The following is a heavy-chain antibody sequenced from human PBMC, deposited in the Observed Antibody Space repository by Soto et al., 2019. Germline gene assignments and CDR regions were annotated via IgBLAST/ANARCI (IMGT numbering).Heavy chain of an antibody. J-gene: IGHJ4*01. CDR2: IYHGGGT. D-gene: IGHD6-13*01. Sequence: QVQLQESGPGLVKPSGTLSLTCAVSSGTITSSNWWSWVRQPPGKGLDWIGEIYHGGGTNYNPSLKSRVSISVDKSKSQFSLNVNSVTAADTAVYYCSSHVTMPGTRGFYNWGHGTLVTV. V-gene: IGHV4-4*02. CDR1: SGTITSSNW. CDR3: SSHVTMPGTRGFYN.